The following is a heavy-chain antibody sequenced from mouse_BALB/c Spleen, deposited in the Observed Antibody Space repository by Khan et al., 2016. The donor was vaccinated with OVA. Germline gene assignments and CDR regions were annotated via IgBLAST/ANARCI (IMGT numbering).Heavy chain of an antibody. CDR3: ARAAGTTDGMDY. D-gene: IGHD3-1*01. V-gene: IGHV1-9*01. Sequence: VQLQQPGAELMKPGASVKISCKVTGYTISNFWIECVLQRLRHGLVWIVDILPGSDTIHHNATLKGQASFTADPSSNTAYIQRSSMTAEDSAVYYCARAAGTTDGMDYWGQGTSVTVSS. CDR1: GYTISNFW. J-gene: IGHJ4*01. CDR2: ILPGSDTI.